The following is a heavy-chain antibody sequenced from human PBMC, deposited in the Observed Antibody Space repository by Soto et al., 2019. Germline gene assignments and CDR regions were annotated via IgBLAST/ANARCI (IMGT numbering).Heavy chain of an antibody. Sequence: GGSLRLSCAASGFTFSSYWMSWVRQAPGKGLEWVANIKQDGSEKYYVDSVKGRFTISRDNAKNSLYLQMNSLRAEDTAVYYCARYTHYGAYLNWFDPWGQGPLVTVSS. CDR2: IKQDGSEK. CDR3: ARYTHYGAYLNWFDP. V-gene: IGHV3-7*01. CDR1: GFTFSSYW. D-gene: IGHD4-17*01. J-gene: IGHJ5*02.